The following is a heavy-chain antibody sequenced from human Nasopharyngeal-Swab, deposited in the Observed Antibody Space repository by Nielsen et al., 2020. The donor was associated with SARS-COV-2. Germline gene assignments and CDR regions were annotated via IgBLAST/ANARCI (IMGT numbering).Heavy chain of an antibody. CDR2: ISYDGSNK. D-gene: IGHD4-23*01. J-gene: IGHJ5*02. V-gene: IGHV3-30*18. Sequence: GESLKISCAASGFTFSNAWMNWVRQAPGKGLEWVALISYDGSNKYYADSVKGRFTISRDNSKNTLYLQMNSLRAEDTAAYYCAKVYGGSEFDPWGQGTLVTVSS. CDR3: AKVYGGSEFDP. CDR1: GFTFSNAW.